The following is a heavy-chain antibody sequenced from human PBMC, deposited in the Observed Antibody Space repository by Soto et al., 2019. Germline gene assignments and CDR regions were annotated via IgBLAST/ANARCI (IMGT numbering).Heavy chain of an antibody. Sequence: QVQLVHSGSEVKKPGSSVKVYCKASGGTVSRYTFSWVRQSPGQGLEWMGRIIPILDLANYAPKFHGRVTITADKSTSTAYVELNSLRSEDTSVYYCATPSNVGVYGDYALYDWGQGTLVTVSS. V-gene: IGHV1-69*02. CDR2: IIPILDLA. CDR3: ATPSNVGVYGDYALYD. D-gene: IGHD4-17*01. J-gene: IGHJ4*02. CDR1: GGTVSRYT.